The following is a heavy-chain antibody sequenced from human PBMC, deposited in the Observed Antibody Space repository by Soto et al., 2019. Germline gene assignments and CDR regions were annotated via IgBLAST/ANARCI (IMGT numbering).Heavy chain of an antibody. CDR1: GSISTTTP. J-gene: IGHJ4*02. V-gene: IGHV3-23*01. CDR3: ATSFRYFDN. CDR2: ISGRGTNT. Sequence: GGSLRLSCAASGSISTTTPLSWVRQAPGKGLEWVSTISGRGTNTYYADSVKGRFIISRDNLKNTVNLQMNGLGVEDTAIYYCATSFRYFDNWGQGTRVTVS.